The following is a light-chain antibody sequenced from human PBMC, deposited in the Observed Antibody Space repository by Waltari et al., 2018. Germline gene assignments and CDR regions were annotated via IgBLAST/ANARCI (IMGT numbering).Light chain of an antibody. J-gene: IGKJ1*01. Sequence: DIQMTQSPSTLSASVGDRVTITCRASQSISTWLAWYQQKSGEAPKLLIYKASSLESGVPSRFIGRGSGTEFTLTISRLQPDDFATYYCQQYDNYPWTFGQGTK. V-gene: IGKV1-5*03. CDR2: KAS. CDR3: QQYDNYPWT. CDR1: QSISTW.